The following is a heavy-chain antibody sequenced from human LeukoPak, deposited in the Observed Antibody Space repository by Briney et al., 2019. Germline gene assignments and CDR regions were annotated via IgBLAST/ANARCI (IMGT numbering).Heavy chain of an antibody. CDR3: ARGIVGATRIPQYFDY. Sequence: ASVKVSCKASGYTFTSYGISWVRQAPEQGLEWMGWISAYNGNTNYAQKLQGRVTMTTDTSTSTAYMELRSLRSDDTAVYYCARGIVGATRIPQYFDYWGQGTLVTVSS. D-gene: IGHD1-26*01. CDR2: ISAYNGNT. CDR1: GYTFTSYG. J-gene: IGHJ4*02. V-gene: IGHV1-18*01.